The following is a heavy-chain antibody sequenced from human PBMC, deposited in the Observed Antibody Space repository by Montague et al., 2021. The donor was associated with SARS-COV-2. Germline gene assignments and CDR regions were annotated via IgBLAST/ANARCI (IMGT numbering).Heavy chain of an antibody. CDR2: ISSSGSTI. Sequence: SRRLSLSASGFTFSSYEMNWVRQAPGKGLEWVSYISSSGSTIYYADSVKGRFTISRDNAKNSLYLQMNSLRAEDTAVYYCARVYDFWSGYYDYWGQGTLVTVSS. CDR3: ARVYDFWSGYYDY. CDR1: GFTFSSYE. D-gene: IGHD3-3*01. J-gene: IGHJ4*02. V-gene: IGHV3-48*03.